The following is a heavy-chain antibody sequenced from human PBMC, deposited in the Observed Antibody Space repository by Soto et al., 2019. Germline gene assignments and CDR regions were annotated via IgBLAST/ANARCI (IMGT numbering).Heavy chain of an antibody. V-gene: IGHV3-11*05. D-gene: IGHD3-16*01. J-gene: IGHJ4*02. Sequence: QVQLVESGGGLVKPGGSLRLSCAASGFTFGDYYMSWIRQAPGKGLEWVSYITSSSSYTNYADSVKGRFTISRENDKNSLYLELNRLRDEYTAVYYCARGLGGSFGGPTFDYWGQGILVTVSS. CDR1: GFTFGDYY. CDR3: ARGLGGSFGGPTFDY. CDR2: ITSSSSYT.